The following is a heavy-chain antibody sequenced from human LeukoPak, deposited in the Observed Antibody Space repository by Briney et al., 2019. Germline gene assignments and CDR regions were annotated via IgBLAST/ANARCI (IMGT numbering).Heavy chain of an antibody. J-gene: IGHJ5*02. CDR1: GDSLNTYY. CDR3: ARVVRGVVTSNWFDP. Sequence: PSETLSLTCTVSGDSLNTYYWTWIRQTPGKELEWIGFVASSGTSNYNPSLKSRVSISIETSKNQFSLALTSMTPADTAVYYCARVVRGVVTSNWFDPWGKGPLVSVSS. D-gene: IGHD2-21*02. V-gene: IGHV4-59*01. CDR2: VASSGTS.